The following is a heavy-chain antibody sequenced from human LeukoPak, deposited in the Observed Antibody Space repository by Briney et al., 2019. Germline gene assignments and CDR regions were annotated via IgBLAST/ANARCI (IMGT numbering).Heavy chain of an antibody. Sequence: ASVKVSCKASGYTFTGYYMHWVRQAPGQGLEWMGWINPNSGDTNYAQKFQGRVTMTRDTSISTAYMELNRLRSDDTAVYYCARDLPPYSSSSRNWFDPWGQGTLVTVSS. J-gene: IGHJ5*02. V-gene: IGHV1-2*02. CDR2: INPNSGDT. CDR3: ARDLPPYSSSSRNWFDP. CDR1: GYTFTGYY. D-gene: IGHD6-6*01.